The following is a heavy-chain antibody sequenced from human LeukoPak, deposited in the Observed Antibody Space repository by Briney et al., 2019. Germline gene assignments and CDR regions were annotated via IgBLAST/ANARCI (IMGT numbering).Heavy chain of an antibody. CDR1: GFTFSDYY. Sequence: GGSPRLSCAASGFTFSDYYMSWIRQAPGKGLEWVSYISSSGSTIYYADSVKGRFTISRDNAKNSLYLQMNSLRAEDTAVYYCASSRPSYGRIVGATFDYWGQGTLVTVSS. V-gene: IGHV3-11*01. J-gene: IGHJ4*02. D-gene: IGHD1-26*01. CDR3: ASSRPSYGRIVGATFDY. CDR2: ISSSGSTI.